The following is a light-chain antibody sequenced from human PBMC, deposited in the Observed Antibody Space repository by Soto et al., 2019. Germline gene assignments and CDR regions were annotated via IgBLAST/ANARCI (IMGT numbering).Light chain of an antibody. V-gene: IGLV2-14*01. CDR2: EVT. Sequence: QSALTQPASVSGSPGQSITISCTGTSSDVGRYNFVSWYQHHPDKAPKLLIYEVTDRPPGTSNRFSGSKSGNTASLTISRLQADDEADYYCCSFAGRRRVFGGGTKLTVL. CDR1: SSDVGRYNF. J-gene: IGLJ3*02. CDR3: CSFAGRRRV.